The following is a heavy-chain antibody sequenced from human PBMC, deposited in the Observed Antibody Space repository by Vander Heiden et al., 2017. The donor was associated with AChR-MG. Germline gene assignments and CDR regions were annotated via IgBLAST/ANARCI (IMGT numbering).Heavy chain of an antibody. CDR2: ISTSGGST. V-gene: IGHV3-23*01. J-gene: IGHJ6*02. CDR3: AKDLGPRVTGFGVISFYGMDV. D-gene: IGHD3-3*01. CDR1: GFTFSSYA. Sequence: EVQLLESGGGLVQPGGSLRLSCAASGFTFSSYALSWVRQTPGKGLEWVSVISTSGGSTYYADSVKGRFIISRDNSKNTLYLQMRSLRAEDTAAYYCAKDLGPRVTGFGVISFYGMDVWGQGTTVTVSS.